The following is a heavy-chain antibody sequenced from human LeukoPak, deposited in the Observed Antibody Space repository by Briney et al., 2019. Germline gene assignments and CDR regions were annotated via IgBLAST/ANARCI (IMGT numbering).Heavy chain of an antibody. D-gene: IGHD5-24*01. CDR3: ARDIGGYNTHYYYYYGMDV. CDR2: IYSGGST. Sequence: GGSPRLSCAASGFTVSSNYMSWVRQAPGKGLEWVSVIYSGGSTYYADSVKGRFTISRDNSKNTLYLQMNSLRAEDTAVYYCARDIGGYNTHYYYYYGMDVWGQGTTVTVSS. V-gene: IGHV3-66*01. CDR1: GFTVSSNY. J-gene: IGHJ6*02.